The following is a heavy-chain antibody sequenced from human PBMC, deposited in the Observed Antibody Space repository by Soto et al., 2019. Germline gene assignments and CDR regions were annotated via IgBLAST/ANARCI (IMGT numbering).Heavy chain of an antibody. V-gene: IGHV3-30*18. D-gene: IGHD1-26*01. CDR1: GFTFNNYG. CDR3: AKDRPVKARSGSLSS. J-gene: IGHJ5*02. CDR2: ISYDGSNK. Sequence: QVQLVESGGGVVQPGRSLRLSCAASGFTFNNYGMHWVRQAPGKGLEWVALISYDGSNKYYADSVKGRFTMSRDNSKNTLYLQMNSLRAEDTAVYYCAKDRPVKARSGSLSSWGQGTLVTVSS.